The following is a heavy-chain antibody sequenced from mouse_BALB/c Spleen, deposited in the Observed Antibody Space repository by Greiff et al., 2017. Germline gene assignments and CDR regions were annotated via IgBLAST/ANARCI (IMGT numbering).Heavy chain of an antibody. CDR2: INPSNGGT. V-gene: IGHV1S81*02. J-gene: IGHJ3*01. CDR3: TRGGYGNYEWFAY. CDR1: GYTFTSYY. D-gene: IGHD2-10*02. Sequence: QVQLQQSGAELVKPGASVKLSCKASGYTFTSYYMYWVKQRPGQGLEWIGEINPSNGGTNFNEKFKSKATLTVDKSSSTAYMQLSSLTSEDSAVYYCTRGGYGNYEWFAYWGQGTLVTVSA.